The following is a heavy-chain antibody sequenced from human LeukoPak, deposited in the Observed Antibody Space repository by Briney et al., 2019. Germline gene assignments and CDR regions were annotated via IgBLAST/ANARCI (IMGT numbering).Heavy chain of an antibody. CDR3: ARHSSVEGDY. V-gene: IGHV4-38-2*02. CDR2: IYHSGST. J-gene: IGHJ4*02. D-gene: IGHD6-19*01. Sequence: PSETLSLTCTVSGYSISSGYYWGWIRPPPGKGLEWIGSIYHSGSTYYNPSLKSRVTISVDTSKNQFSLKLSSVTAADTAVYYCARHSSVEGDYWGQGTLVTVSS. CDR1: GYSISSGYY.